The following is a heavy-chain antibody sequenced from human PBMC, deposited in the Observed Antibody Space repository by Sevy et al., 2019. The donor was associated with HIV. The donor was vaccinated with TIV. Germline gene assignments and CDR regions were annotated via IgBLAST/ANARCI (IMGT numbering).Heavy chain of an antibody. CDR3: VREGSYGDYRLPYYYGMDV. CDR1: GFSFRSYW. V-gene: IGHV3-7*01. D-gene: IGHD4-17*01. Sequence: GGSLRLSCIASGFSFRSYWMTWVRQAPGKGLEWVANIYQDGSEKYYVDSVKGRFTISRDNTKNSLYLQMNSLRAEDTAVYYCVREGSYGDYRLPYYYGMDVWGQGTTVTVSS. J-gene: IGHJ6*02. CDR2: IYQDGSEK.